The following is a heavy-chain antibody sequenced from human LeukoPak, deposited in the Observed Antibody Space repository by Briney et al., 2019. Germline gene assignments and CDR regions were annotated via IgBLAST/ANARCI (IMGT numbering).Heavy chain of an antibody. Sequence: PSVTLSLTCTVSGGSISSYYWSWIRQPPGKGLESIGYVHYSGSTHYNPSLKSRVTISLDTSKNQFSVNLNSVTAADTAVYYCVRATSEQRRDGYNYSFYYYMDVWGKGTTVTVSS. D-gene: IGHD5-24*01. CDR2: VHYSGST. CDR3: VRATSEQRRDGYNYSFYYYMDV. J-gene: IGHJ6*03. CDR1: GGSISSYY. V-gene: IGHV4-59*01.